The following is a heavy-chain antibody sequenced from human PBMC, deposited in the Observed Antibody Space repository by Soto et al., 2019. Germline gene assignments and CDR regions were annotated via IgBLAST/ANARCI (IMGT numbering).Heavy chain of an antibody. CDR2: ITDSGGT. J-gene: IGHJ4*02. V-gene: IGHV4-34*01. D-gene: IGHD2-2*01. Sequence: LSLTCAVYGGPFSDYYWSWTRQPPGKGLEWIGEITDSGGTNYNPSLKSRVTISIDTSESQFSLELSSVTAADTAVYYCATVWAMPWGQGTLVTVSS. CDR1: GGPFSDYY. CDR3: ATVWAMP.